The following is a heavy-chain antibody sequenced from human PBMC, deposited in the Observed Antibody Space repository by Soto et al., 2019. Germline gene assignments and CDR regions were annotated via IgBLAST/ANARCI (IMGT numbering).Heavy chain of an antibody. CDR1: GGSISCAGCY. D-gene: IGHD3-10*01. CDR2: IYYSGGT. CDR3: ARYYRGIDYYGMDV. J-gene: IGHJ6*02. V-gene: IGHV4-31*03. Sequence: QVQLQESGPGLVKPSQTLSLSCNVSGGSISCAGCYWSWIRQHPGKGLEWIGNIYYSGGTNYNPSLKSRLTISVDTSKNQFSLKLSSVTAADTAVYYCARYYRGIDYYGMDVWGQGTRVTVSS.